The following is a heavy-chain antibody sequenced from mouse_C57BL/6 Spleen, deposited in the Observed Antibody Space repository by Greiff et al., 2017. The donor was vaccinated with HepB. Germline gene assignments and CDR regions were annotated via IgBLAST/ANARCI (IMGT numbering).Heavy chain of an antibody. J-gene: IGHJ2*01. CDR3: AREDYDYDYVNFDY. CDR2: IYPRSGNT. V-gene: IGHV1-81*01. Sequence: VMLVESGAELARPGASVKLSCKASGYTFTSYGISWVKQRTGQGLEWIGEIYPRSGNTYYNEKFKGKATLTADKSSSTAYMELRSLTSEDSAVYFCAREDYDYDYVNFDYWGQGTTLTVSS. D-gene: IGHD2-4*01. CDR1: GYTFTSYG.